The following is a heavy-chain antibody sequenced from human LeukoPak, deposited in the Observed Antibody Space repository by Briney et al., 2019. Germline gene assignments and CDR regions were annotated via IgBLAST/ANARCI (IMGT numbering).Heavy chain of an antibody. J-gene: IGHJ1*01. Sequence: GGSLRLSCAASGFTFASYAMSWVRQAPGKGLEGVSAISGSGGSTYYADSVKGRFTISRDNSKSTLYLQMNSLSAEDMAVYYCAHHRGSLDSDTEYFQHWGQGTLVTVSS. CDR3: AHHRGSLDSDTEYFQH. CDR1: GFTFASYA. CDR2: ISGSGGST. V-gene: IGHV3-23*01. D-gene: IGHD3-22*01.